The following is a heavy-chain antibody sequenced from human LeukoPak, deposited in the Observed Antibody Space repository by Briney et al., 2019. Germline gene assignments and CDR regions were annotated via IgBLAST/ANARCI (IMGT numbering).Heavy chain of an antibody. CDR1: GFTFSSHS. Sequence: PGGSLRLSCAASGFTFSSHSMNWVRKAPGKGLEWVSYISSSSSTIYYADSVKGRFIISRDNAKNSLYLQMNSLRAEDTAVYYCARGAYYYEDWGQGTLVTVSS. D-gene: IGHD3-22*01. CDR2: ISSSSSTI. CDR3: ARGAYYYED. V-gene: IGHV3-48*01. J-gene: IGHJ4*02.